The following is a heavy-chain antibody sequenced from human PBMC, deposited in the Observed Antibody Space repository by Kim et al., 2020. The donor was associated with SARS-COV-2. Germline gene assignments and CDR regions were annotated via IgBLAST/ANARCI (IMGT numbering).Heavy chain of an antibody. CDR3: ARDIPHITIFGVVIGHFDI. J-gene: IGHJ3*02. D-gene: IGHD3-3*01. CDR1: GFTFSSYE. CDR2: ISSSGSTI. Sequence: GGSLRLSCAASGFTFSSYEMNWVRQAPGKGLEWVSYISSSGSTIYYPDSVKGRFTISRDNAKNSLYLQMNSLRAEDTAVYYCARDIPHITIFGVVIGHFDIWGQGTMVTVSS. V-gene: IGHV3-48*03.